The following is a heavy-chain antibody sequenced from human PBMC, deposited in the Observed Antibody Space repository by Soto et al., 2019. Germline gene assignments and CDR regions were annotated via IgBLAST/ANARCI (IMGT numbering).Heavy chain of an antibody. J-gene: IGHJ4*02. D-gene: IGHD1-1*01. V-gene: IGHV3-30-3*01. CDR1: GFTFSSYA. CDR3: ARDRSYGRSGRRKLEPTLIDY. CDR2: ISYDGSNK. Sequence: PGGSLRLSCAASGFTFSSYAVHWVRQAPGKGLEWVAVISYDGSNKYYADSVKGRFTISRDNSKNTLYLQMNSLRAEDTAVYYCARDRSYGRSGRRKLEPTLIDYWGQGTLVTVSS.